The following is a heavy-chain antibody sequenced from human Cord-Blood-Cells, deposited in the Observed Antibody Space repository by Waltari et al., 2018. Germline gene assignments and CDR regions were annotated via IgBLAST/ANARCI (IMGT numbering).Heavy chain of an antibody. CDR2: INPRGGST. CDR3: AMRYTTVTRNWFDP. D-gene: IGHD4-17*01. CDR1: GYTFTSYY. J-gene: IGHJ5*02. V-gene: IGHV1-46*01. Sequence: QVQLVQSGAEVKKPGASVKVSCKASGYTFTSYYMHWVRTSPGQGLEWMGIINPRGGSTSYAQKFQGRVTMTRDTSTSTVYMELSSLRSEDTAVYYCAMRYTTVTRNWFDPWGQGTLVTVSS.